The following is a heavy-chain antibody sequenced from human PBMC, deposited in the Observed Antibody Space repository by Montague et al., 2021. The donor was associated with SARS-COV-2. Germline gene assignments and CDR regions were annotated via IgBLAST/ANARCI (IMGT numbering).Heavy chain of an antibody. V-gene: IGHV4-34*01. CDR3: ARLESSWWFFDY. D-gene: IGHD2-8*02. CDR2: INYSGDT. CDR1: SGSLSGYY. J-gene: IGHJ4*02. Sequence: SETLSLTCAVYSGSLSGYYWSWIRQAPGKGLEWIGEINYSGDTYYYPSPPSRVTIPMDKSASQFSLKMTSVTAADTAVYYCARLESSWWFFDYWGQGTLVTVSS.